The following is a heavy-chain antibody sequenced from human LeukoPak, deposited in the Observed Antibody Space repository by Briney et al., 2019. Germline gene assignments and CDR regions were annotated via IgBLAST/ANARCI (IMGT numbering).Heavy chain of an antibody. Sequence: PGGSLRLSCAASGFTFDDYGMGWVRQPPGKGLEWVSGINWSGGSTGYVDSVKGRFTISRDNAKNSLYLQMNSLRAGDTALYYCSTSSHSGWQAGVDYWGQGTLVTVSS. J-gene: IGHJ4*02. CDR2: INWSGGST. V-gene: IGHV3-20*04. CDR3: STSSHSGWQAGVDY. D-gene: IGHD6-19*01. CDR1: GFTFDDYG.